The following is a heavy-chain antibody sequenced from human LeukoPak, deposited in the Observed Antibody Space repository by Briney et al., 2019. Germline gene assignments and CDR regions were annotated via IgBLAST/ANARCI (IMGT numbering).Heavy chain of an antibody. V-gene: IGHV4-61*01. CDR2: AYNSGST. CDR3: ARAFSSSLFDY. J-gene: IGHJ4*02. D-gene: IGHD6-19*01. CDR1: GGSVSSGIYY. Sequence: SETLSLTCTVSGGSVSSGIYYWSWIRQPPGKGLEWIGYAYNSGSTNYNPSLKSRVTISVDTSKNQFSLKLSSVTAVDTAVYYCARAFSSSLFDYWGQGTLVTVSS.